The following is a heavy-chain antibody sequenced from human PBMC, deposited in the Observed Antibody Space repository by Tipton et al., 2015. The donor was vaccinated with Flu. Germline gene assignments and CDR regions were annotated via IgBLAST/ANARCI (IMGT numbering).Heavy chain of an antibody. Sequence: TLSLTCTVSGGSVSSGSYYWSWIRQPPGKGLEWIGYIYYSGSTNYNPSLKSRVTISVDTSKNQFSLKLSSVTAADTAVYYCARGVLRFLEAAAEYYFDYWGQGTLVTVSS. CDR1: GGSVSSGSYY. J-gene: IGHJ4*02. V-gene: IGHV4-61*01. D-gene: IGHD3-3*01. CDR2: IYYSGST. CDR3: ARGVLRFLEAAAEYYFDY.